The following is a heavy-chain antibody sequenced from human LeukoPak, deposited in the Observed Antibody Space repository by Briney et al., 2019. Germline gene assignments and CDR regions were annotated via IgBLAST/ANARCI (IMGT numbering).Heavy chain of an antibody. V-gene: IGHV4-59*01. CDR3: ARGADPYYYDSSGYYLDY. CDR1: GGSISSYY. D-gene: IGHD3-22*01. Sequence: SETLSLTCTVSGGSISSYYWSWIRQPPGKGLEWIGYIYYSGSTNYNPSLKSRVTISVDTSKNQFSLKLSPVTAADTAVYYCARGADPYYYDSSGYYLDYWGQGTLVTVSS. J-gene: IGHJ4*02. CDR2: IYYSGST.